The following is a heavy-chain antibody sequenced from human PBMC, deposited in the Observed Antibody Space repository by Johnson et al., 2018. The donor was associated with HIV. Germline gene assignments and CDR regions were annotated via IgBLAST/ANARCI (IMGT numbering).Heavy chain of an antibody. Sequence: QVQLVESGGGVVQPGRSLRLSCAASGFTFSSYAMHWVRQAPGKGLEWLIVISYDGSNTYYADSVKGRFTISRDDSKNTLYLQMNSLKTEDTAVYYCTTPAGVVTAIRATYDAFDIWGQGTMVTVYS. CDR3: TTPAGVVTAIRATYDAFDI. CDR1: GFTFSSYA. J-gene: IGHJ3*02. CDR2: ISYDGSNT. V-gene: IGHV3-30*04. D-gene: IGHD2-21*02.